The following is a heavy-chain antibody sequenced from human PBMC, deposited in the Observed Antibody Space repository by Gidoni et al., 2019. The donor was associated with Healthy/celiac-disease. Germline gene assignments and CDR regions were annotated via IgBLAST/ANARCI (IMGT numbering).Heavy chain of an antibody. V-gene: IGHV4-34*01. J-gene: IGHJ3*02. CDR3: ARGVTFGRDAFDI. CDR1: GGAFRGYD. Sequence: VPLQPCGAGLLTHSETLTLTCSVPGGAFRGYDWSWIRQPPGKGLEWIGAITHSGSTNYNPSLMSRVTISVDTSKNQFSLKLSSVTAADTAVYYWARGVTFGRDAFDIWGQGTMVTVSS. D-gene: IGHD3-16*01. CDR2: ITHSGST.